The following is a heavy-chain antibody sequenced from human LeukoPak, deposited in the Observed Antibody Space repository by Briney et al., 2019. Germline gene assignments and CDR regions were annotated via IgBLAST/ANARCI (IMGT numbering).Heavy chain of an antibody. CDR1: GFTFSSYA. CDR3: AKDWYSSSSARGLDY. V-gene: IGHV3-23*01. D-gene: IGHD6-6*01. J-gene: IGHJ4*02. Sequence: GGSLRLSCAASGFTFSSYALSWVRQAPGKGLEWVSAISGSGGSTYYADSVKGRFTISRDNSKNTLYLQMNSLRAEDTAVYYCAKDWYSSSSARGLDYWGQGTLVTVSS. CDR2: ISGSGGST.